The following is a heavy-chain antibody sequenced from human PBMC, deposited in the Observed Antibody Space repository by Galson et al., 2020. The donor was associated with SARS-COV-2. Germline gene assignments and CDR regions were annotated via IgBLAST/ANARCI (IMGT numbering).Heavy chain of an antibody. V-gene: IGHV1-69*10. CDR1: GGTFSSYT. CDR2: ITPILGIA. J-gene: IGHJ6*02. Sequence: SVKVSCKASGGTFSSYTINWVRQAPGQGLEWMGRITPILGIATYAQKFQGRVTITADKSTSTAYMELSSLRSEDTAVYYCARGGNPVVVAELYYGMDVWGQGTTVTVSS. CDR3: ARGGNPVVVAELYYGMDV. D-gene: IGHD2-15*01.